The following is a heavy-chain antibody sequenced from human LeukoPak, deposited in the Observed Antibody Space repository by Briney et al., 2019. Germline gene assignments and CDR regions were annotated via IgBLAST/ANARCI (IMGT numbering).Heavy chain of an antibody. CDR3: ARVLVRDCSSTSCSDY. CDR1: GGSFSGYY. J-gene: IGHJ4*02. V-gene: IGHV4-34*01. CDR2: INHSGST. D-gene: IGHD2-2*01. Sequence: PSETLSLTCAVYGGSFSGYYWSWIRQPPGKGLEWIGEINHSGSTNYNPSPKSRVTISVHPSKNQFSLKLSSVTAADTAVYYCARVLVRDCSSTSCSDYWGQGTLVTVSS.